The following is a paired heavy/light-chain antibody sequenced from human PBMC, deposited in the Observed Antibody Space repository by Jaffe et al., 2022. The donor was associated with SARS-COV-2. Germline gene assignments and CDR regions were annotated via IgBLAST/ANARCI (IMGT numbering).Light chain of an antibody. CDR2: EVN. J-gene: IGLJ3*02. Sequence: QSALTQPPSASGSPGQSVTISCTGTSSDVGGYNYVSWYQQHPGKAPKLMISEVNKRPSGVPDRFSGSKSGNTASLTVSGLQAEDEADYYCSSYAGSNNWVFGGGTKLTVL. CDR3: SSYAGSNNWV. CDR1: SSDVGGYNY. V-gene: IGLV2-8*01.
Heavy chain of an antibody. CDR2: IYYSGNS. V-gene: IGHV4-39*01. CDR1: GDSISGSDYY. D-gene: IGHD1-26*01. Sequence: QLQLQESGPGLVKPSETLSLTCTVSGDSISGSDYYWGWVRQPPGKGLEWIASIYYSGNSYYNPSLKSRVTISVDTSKNQFSLNLSSVTAADTAVYYCARHGRSSAATKRSLVFDCWGQGTLVTVSS. CDR3: ARHGRSSAATKRSLVFDC. J-gene: IGHJ4*02.